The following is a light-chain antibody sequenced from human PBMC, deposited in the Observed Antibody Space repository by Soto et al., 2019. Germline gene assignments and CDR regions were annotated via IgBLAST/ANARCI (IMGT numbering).Light chain of an antibody. V-gene: IGKV3-11*01. CDR1: QSVGSD. Sequence: EIVLTHSPATMSLSPGERATLSCRASQSVGSDLAWYQQKPGQAPRLLIYDASNRATGIPARFSGSGSGTSFGLTVSSLDPEDFAVYYCQQRSNWQVTVGQGTRLEIK. CDR2: DAS. J-gene: IGKJ5*01. CDR3: QQRSNWQVT.